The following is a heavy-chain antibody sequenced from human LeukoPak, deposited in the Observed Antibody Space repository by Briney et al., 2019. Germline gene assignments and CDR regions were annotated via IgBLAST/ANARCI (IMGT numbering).Heavy chain of an antibody. J-gene: IGHJ4*02. D-gene: IGHD2-15*01. V-gene: IGHV3-23*01. CDR1: GFTSSSYA. CDR2: ISGSGGST. CDR3: AKQLGYCSDGSCYFPY. Sequence: GGSLRLSCAASGFTSSSYAMNWVRQAPGKGLKWVSAISGSGGSTYYADSVKGRFTISRDNSKNTLYLQMNSLRAEDTAVYYCAKQLGYCSDGSCYFPYWGQGTLVTVSS.